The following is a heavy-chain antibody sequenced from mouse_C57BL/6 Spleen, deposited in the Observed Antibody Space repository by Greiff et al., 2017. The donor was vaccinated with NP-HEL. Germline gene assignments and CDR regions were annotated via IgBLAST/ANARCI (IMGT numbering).Heavy chain of an antibody. CDR2: ISDGGSYT. CDR1: GFTFSSYA. Sequence: EVNVVESGGGLVKPGGSLKLSCAASGFTFSSYAMSWVRQTPEKRLEWVATISDGGSYTYYPDNVKGRFTISRDNAKNNLYLQMSQLTSEDTAMYYCAREDGRDPFDYWGQGTTLTVSS. J-gene: IGHJ2*01. CDR3: AREDGRDPFDY. V-gene: IGHV5-4*01. D-gene: IGHD1-1*01.